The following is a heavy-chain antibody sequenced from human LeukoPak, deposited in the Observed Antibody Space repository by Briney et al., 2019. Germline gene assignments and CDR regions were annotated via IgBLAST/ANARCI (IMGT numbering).Heavy chain of an antibody. V-gene: IGHV3-53*01. D-gene: IGHD1-26*01. Sequence: GGSLRLSCAASGFTVSTNYMNWVRQAPGKGLEWVSVIYSGGSTYYADSVKGRFTISRDNSKNTLYLQMNSLRAEDTAVYYCAKALGIVGATTGAFDIWGQGTMVTVSS. J-gene: IGHJ3*02. CDR2: IYSGGST. CDR1: GFTVSTNY. CDR3: AKALGIVGATTGAFDI.